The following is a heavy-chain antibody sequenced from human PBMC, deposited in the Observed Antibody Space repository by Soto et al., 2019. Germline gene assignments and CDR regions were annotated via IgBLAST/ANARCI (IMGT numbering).Heavy chain of an antibody. CDR1: GGSISSGGYS. J-gene: IGHJ6*02. D-gene: IGHD5-18*01. CDR2: IYHSGST. Sequence: NPSETLSLTCAVSGGSISSGGYSWSWIRQPPGKCLEWIGYIYHSGSTYYNPSLKSRVTISVDRSKNQFSLKLSSVTAADTAVYYCARGMGTASMWGYYYYGMDVWGQGTTVTVYS. V-gene: IGHV4-30-2*01. CDR3: ARGMGTASMWGYYYYGMDV.